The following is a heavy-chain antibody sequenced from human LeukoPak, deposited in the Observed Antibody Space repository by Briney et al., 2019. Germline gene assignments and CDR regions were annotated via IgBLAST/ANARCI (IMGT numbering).Heavy chain of an antibody. Sequence: GGSLRLSCAASGFTFSSYGMHWVRQAPGKGLEWVAFIRCDGSNKYYADSVKGRFTISRDNSKNTLYLQMNSLRAEDTAVYYCAKIKIWFGDTFDYWGQGTLVTVSS. J-gene: IGHJ4*02. CDR2: IRCDGSNK. CDR1: GFTFSSYG. CDR3: AKIKIWFGDTFDY. D-gene: IGHD3-10*01. V-gene: IGHV3-30*02.